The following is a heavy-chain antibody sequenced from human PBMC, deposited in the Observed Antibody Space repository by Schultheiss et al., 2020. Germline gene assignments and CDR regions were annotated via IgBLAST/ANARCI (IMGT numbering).Heavy chain of an antibody. CDR2: LSYNGHEK. J-gene: IGHJ4*02. Sequence: GGSLRLSCVASGFTVSRSDMHWVRQAPDKGLEWVAVLSYNGHEKYYADSVSGRFTISRDDPKNTLSLQMNGLRDEDTAVYYCTGDRRASGTYNDYWGQGTLGTVS. D-gene: IGHD3-10*01. V-gene: IGHV3-30*03. CDR3: TGDRRASGTYNDY. CDR1: GFTVSRSD.